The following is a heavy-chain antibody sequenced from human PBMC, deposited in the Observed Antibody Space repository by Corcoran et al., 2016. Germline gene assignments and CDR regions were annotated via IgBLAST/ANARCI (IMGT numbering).Heavy chain of an antibody. D-gene: IGHD2-2*02. CDR2: IIPIFGTA. Sequence: QVQLVQSGAEVKKPGSSVKVSCKASGGTFSSYAISWVRQAPGQGLEWMGGIIPIFGTANYAQKFQGRVTITADESTSTAYMELSSLRSEDTAVYYCSRDQCSGTSCYKAPWYYYYGMDVWGQGTTVTVSS. CDR3: SRDQCSGTSCYKAPWYYYYGMDV. J-gene: IGHJ6*02. CDR1: GGTFSSYA. V-gene: IGHV1-69*01.